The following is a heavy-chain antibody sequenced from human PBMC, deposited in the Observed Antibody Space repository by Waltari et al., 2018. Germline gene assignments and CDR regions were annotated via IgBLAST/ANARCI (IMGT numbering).Heavy chain of an antibody. V-gene: IGHV4-34*01. D-gene: IGHD2-2*01. CDR2: INQSGST. J-gene: IGHJ4*02. CDR3: ARGMGVPAARYYFDY. Sequence: QVQLQQWGAGLLKPSETLSLTCAVYGGSFSGYYWSWIRQPPGKGLEWIGEINQSGSTNYNPSLKSRVTISVDTSKNQFSLKLSSVTAADTAVYYCARGMGVPAARYYFDYWGQGTLVTVSS. CDR1: GGSFSGYY.